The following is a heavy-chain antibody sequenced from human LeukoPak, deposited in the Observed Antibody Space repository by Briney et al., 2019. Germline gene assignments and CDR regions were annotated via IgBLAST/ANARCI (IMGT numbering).Heavy chain of an antibody. CDR1: GYTFTGYY. J-gene: IGHJ4*02. Sequence: ASVKVSCKASGYTFTGYYMHWERQAPGQGLEWMGWINPNSGGTNYAQKFQGRVTMTRDTSISTAYMELSRLRSDDTAVYYCASINYDFWSGRFDYWGQGTLVTVSS. V-gene: IGHV1-2*02. CDR3: ASINYDFWSGRFDY. D-gene: IGHD3-3*01. CDR2: INPNSGGT.